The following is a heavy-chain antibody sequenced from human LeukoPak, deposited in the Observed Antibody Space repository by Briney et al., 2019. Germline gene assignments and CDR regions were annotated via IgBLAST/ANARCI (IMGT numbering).Heavy chain of an antibody. CDR2: IYSGGST. CDR1: GFTVSSNY. Sequence: GRSLRLSCAASGFTVSSNYMSWVRQAPGKGLEWVSVIYSGGSTYYADSVKGRFTISRDNSKNTLYLQMHSLRAEDTTVYYCARITPAYYYGMDVWGQGTTVTVSS. J-gene: IGHJ6*02. V-gene: IGHV3-66*01. D-gene: IGHD1-14*01. CDR3: ARITPAYYYGMDV.